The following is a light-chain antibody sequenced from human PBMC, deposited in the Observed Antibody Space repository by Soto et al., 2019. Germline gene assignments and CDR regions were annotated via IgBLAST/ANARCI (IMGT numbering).Light chain of an antibody. CDR2: DSS. CDR1: QSVSRNY. CDR3: QQYGRIPLT. J-gene: IGKJ4*01. Sequence: EIVLTQSPGTLSLSPGERASLSCRASQSVSRNYVAWYQFRPGQPPRLLSYDSSTRATGIPDRFSGSGSGADFNLAISRLELGDFAVYFCQQYGRIPLTFGGGSRVEIK. V-gene: IGKV3-20*01.